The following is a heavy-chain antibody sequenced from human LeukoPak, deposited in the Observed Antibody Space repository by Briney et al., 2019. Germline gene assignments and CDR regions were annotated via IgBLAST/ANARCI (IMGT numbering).Heavy chain of an antibody. CDR1: GFTFSSYA. J-gene: IGHJ4*02. Sequence: GGSLRLSCAASGFTFSSYAMSWVRQAPGKGLEWVSAISGSGGSTYYADSVKGRFTIPRDNSKNTLYLQMNSLRAEDTAVYYCAKDLLYDSSGAPLDYWGQGTLVTVSS. CDR2: ISGSGGST. V-gene: IGHV3-23*01. CDR3: AKDLLYDSSGAPLDY. D-gene: IGHD3-22*01.